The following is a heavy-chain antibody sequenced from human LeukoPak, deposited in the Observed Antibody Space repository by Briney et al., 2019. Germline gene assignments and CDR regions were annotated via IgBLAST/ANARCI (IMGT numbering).Heavy chain of an antibody. CDR2: INPSGGST. J-gene: IGHJ6*02. Sequence: ASVKVSCKASGYTFTSYYMHWVRQAPGQGLEWMGIINPSGGSTSYAQKFQGGVTMTRDTSTSTVYMGRSSLRSEDTAVYYCARAVKWELLDYGMDVWGQGTTVTVSS. V-gene: IGHV1-46*01. D-gene: IGHD1-26*01. CDR1: GYTFTSYY. CDR3: ARAVKWELLDYGMDV.